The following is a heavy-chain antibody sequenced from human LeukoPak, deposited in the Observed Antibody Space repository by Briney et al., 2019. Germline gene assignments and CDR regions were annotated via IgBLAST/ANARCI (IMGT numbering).Heavy chain of an antibody. V-gene: IGHV3-7*01. CDR3: ARAPGGYSGYLDY. CDR2: INQDGSEK. D-gene: IGHD5-12*01. J-gene: IGHJ4*02. Sequence: GGSLRLSCVASGFTFSSYWMSWVRQAPGKGLEWVANINQDGSEKYDVDSAKGRFTISRDNAKNSLYLQMNSLRAEDTAVYYCARAPGGYSGYLDYWGQGTLVTVSS. CDR1: GFTFSSYW.